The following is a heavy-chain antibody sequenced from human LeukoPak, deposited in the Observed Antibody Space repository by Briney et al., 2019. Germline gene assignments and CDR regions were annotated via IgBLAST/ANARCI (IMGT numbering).Heavy chain of an antibody. V-gene: IGHV3-11*01. D-gene: IGHD3-22*01. CDR1: GFTFSDYY. J-gene: IGHJ3*02. CDR3: ASSYYDSKTDTRFAFDI. CDR2: ISSSGSTI. Sequence: GGSLRLSCAASGFTFSDYYMSWIRQAPGKGLEWVSYISSSGSTIYYADSVKGRFTISRDNAKNSLYLQMNSLRAEDTAVYYCASSYYDSKTDTRFAFDIWGQGTMVTVSS.